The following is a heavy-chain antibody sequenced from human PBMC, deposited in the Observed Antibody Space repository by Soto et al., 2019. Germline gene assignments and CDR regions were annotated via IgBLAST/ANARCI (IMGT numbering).Heavy chain of an antibody. CDR2: IYYSGST. Sequence: QVQLQESGPGLVKPSETLSLTCTVSGGSISSYYWSWIRQPPGKGLEWIGYIYYSGSTNYNPSLNTPATITVDTSKNHCTRKLSSVTAADTTVYYCARETSITAMVTVFDYWGQGTLVTVSS. V-gene: IGHV4-59*12. J-gene: IGHJ4*02. CDR1: GGSISSYY. CDR3: ARETSITAMVTVFDY. D-gene: IGHD5-18*01.